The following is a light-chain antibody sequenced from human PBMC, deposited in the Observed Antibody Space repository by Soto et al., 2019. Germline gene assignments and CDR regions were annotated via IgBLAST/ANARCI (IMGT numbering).Light chain of an antibody. Sequence: SLLTQPPSVNGVPGRMGTISSPGSSSNIGAGYDVHWYQQLPGTAPKLLIYGNSNRPSGVPDRFSGSKSGTSASLAITGLQAEDEADYYCQSYDSSLSGSKVFGTGTKVTVL. CDR1: SSNIGAGYD. J-gene: IGLJ1*01. CDR2: GNS. V-gene: IGLV1-40*01. CDR3: QSYDSSLSGSKV.